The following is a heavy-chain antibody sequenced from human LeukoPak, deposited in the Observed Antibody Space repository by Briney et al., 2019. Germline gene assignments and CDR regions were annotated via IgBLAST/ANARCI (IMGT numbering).Heavy chain of an antibody. J-gene: IGHJ4*02. CDR2: IYYSGST. CDR3: AREVGIAFWSGYYRDY. V-gene: IGHV4-39*07. CDR1: GGSISSSSYY. D-gene: IGHD3-3*01. Sequence: SETLSLTCTVSGGSISSSSYYWGWIRQPPGKGLEWIGSIYYSGSTYYNPSLKSRVTISVDTSKNQFSLKLSSVTAADTAVYYCAREVGIAFWSGYYRDYWGQGTLVTVSS.